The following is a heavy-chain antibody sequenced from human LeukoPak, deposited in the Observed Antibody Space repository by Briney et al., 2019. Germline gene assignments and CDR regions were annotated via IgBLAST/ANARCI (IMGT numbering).Heavy chain of an antibody. D-gene: IGHD3-22*01. Sequence: PGGSLRLSCAASGFIFSSYWMSWVRQAPGKGLEWVANIRQDGSEKYYVDSVKGRFTISRDNAKNSLYLQMNSLRAEDTAVYYCARDSSGYYYEYLQHWGQGTLVTVSS. CDR2: IRQDGSEK. CDR1: GFIFSSYW. V-gene: IGHV3-7*01. J-gene: IGHJ1*01. CDR3: ARDSSGYYYEYLQH.